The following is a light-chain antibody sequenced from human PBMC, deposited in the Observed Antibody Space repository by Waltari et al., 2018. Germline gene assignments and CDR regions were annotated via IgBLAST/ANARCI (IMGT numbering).Light chain of an antibody. V-gene: IGLV2-23*02. Sequence: QSALTHPTSVSGAPGQSITISCTGTSSDVGSYNLVSWYQQHPGKAPKLMIYEVSKRHSGVSNRFTGSKSGNTASLTISGRQAEDEADYSCCSHAGSSILFGGGTKLTVL. CDR3: CSHAGSSIL. CDR2: EVS. CDR1: SSDVGSYNL. J-gene: IGLJ2*01.